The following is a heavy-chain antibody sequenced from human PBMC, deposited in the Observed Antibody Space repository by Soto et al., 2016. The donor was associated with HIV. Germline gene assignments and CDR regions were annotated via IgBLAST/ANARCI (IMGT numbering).Heavy chain of an antibody. Sequence: QVQLVQSGAEVKKPGASVKVSCKASGYTFTSYDINWVRQATGQGLEWMGWMNPNSGNTGYAQKFQGRVTITRNTSISTAYMELSSLRSEDTAVYYCARGVRMFGELLTANWFDPWGQGTLVTVSS. V-gene: IGHV1-8*03. CDR2: MNPNSGNT. CDR3: ARGVRMFGELLTANWFDP. CDR1: GYTFTSYD. D-gene: IGHD3-10*02. J-gene: IGHJ5*02.